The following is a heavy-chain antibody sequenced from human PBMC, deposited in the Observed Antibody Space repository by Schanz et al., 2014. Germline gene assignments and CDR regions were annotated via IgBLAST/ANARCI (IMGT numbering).Heavy chain of an antibody. J-gene: IGHJ6*03. Sequence: EVQLAESGGGLVQPGGSLRLSCAASGFSFSSYAMGWVRQARGKGLEWVSSISSGGGSTYYADSVKGRFTISRDNSKNTLYLQMKSLRAEDTAVYYCARVKYCTITRCYRTETEGIYYMDVWGKGTTVTVSS. D-gene: IGHD2-2*01. CDR3: ARVKYCTITRCYRTETEGIYYMDV. V-gene: IGHV3-23*04. CDR2: ISSGGGST. CDR1: GFSFSSYA.